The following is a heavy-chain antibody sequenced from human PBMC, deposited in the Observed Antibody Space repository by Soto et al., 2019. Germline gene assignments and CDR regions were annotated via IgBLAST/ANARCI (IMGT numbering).Heavy chain of an antibody. J-gene: IGHJ6*02. CDR2: IYYRGST. D-gene: IGHD1-26*01. Sequence: PSETLSLTCNFSCGSISGYYWSWIRQSPGKGLEYIGYIYYRGSTNYNSSLKSRVTMSVDTSRNQFSLKMNSVTAADTAVYYCARQQLLPFYYALDVWGQGTTVTVSS. CDR1: CGSISGYY. CDR3: ARQQLLPFYYALDV. V-gene: IGHV4-59*01.